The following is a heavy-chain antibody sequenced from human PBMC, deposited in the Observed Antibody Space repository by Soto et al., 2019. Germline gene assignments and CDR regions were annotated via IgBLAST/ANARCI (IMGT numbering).Heavy chain of an antibody. CDR1: GFTFRNYN. J-gene: IGHJ4*02. Sequence: EVQLVESGGGLVKAGGSLRLFCTASGFTFRNYNMNWVRQAPGKGLEWVSSISTGGAYMFYADSVKGRFTISRDNAQNSLFLQIDSPSAEATAVYYCARDIASPGGDYFDSWGQGTLVTVSS. CDR2: ISTGGAYM. V-gene: IGHV3-21*06. D-gene: IGHD2-21*01. CDR3: ARDIASPGGDYFDS.